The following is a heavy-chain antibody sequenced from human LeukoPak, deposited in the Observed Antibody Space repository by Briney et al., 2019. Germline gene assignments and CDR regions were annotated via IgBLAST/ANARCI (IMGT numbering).Heavy chain of an antibody. V-gene: IGHV1-2*02. CDR1: GYTFTGYY. CDR2: INPNSGGT. J-gene: IGHJ5*02. D-gene: IGHD2-2*02. Sequence: ASVKVSCKASGYTFTGYYMHWVRQAPGQGLEWMGWINPNSGGTNYAQKFQGRVTMTRDTSISTAYMELSRLRSDDTAVYYCARGWSIVVVPAAISNWFDPWGQGTLVTVSS. CDR3: ARGWSIVVVPAAISNWFDP.